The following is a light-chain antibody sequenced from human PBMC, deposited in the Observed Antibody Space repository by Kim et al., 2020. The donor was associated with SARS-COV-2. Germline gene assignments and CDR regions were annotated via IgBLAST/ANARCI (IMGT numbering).Light chain of an antibody. CDR3: NSRVSRTNHWV. CDR1: SLRTYY. Sequence: SSELTQDPAVSVALGQTVRITCQGDSLRTYYASWYQQKPGQAPVLVIYGKNNRPSGIPDRFSGSSSGNTASLTITGAQAEDEGDYYCNSRVSRTNHWVFG. CDR2: GKN. J-gene: IGLJ3*02. V-gene: IGLV3-19*01.